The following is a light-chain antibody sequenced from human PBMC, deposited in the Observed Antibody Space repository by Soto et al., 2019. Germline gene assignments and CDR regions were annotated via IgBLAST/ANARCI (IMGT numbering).Light chain of an antibody. V-gene: IGKV1-8*01. CDR2: AAS. CDR1: QGISSY. J-gene: IGKJ1*01. Sequence: AIRMTQSPSSLSASTGDRVTITCRASQGISSYLAWYQQKPGKAPKLLIYAASTLQSGVPSRFSGSGSGTDFTHTISCLQSEDFATYYCQQYYCYPRTFGQGTKVEIK. CDR3: QQYYCYPRT.